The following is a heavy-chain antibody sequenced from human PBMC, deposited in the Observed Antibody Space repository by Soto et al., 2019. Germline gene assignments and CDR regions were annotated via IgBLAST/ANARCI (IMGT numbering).Heavy chain of an antibody. Sequence: SETLSLTCAVSGGCISSGGYSWSWIRQPPGKGLEWIGYIYHSGSTYYNPSLKSRVTISFDTSKNQFSLKLSSVTAADTAVYYCARSHIVPRLFMYPYDYWGQGTPVTVSS. CDR1: GGCISSGGYS. V-gene: IGHV4-30-2*01. CDR2: IYHSGST. J-gene: IGHJ4*02. CDR3: ARSHIVPRLFMYPYDY. D-gene: IGHD6-6*01.